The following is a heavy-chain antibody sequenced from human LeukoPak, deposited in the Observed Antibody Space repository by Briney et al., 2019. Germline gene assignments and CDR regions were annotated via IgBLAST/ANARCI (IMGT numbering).Heavy chain of an antibody. CDR1: GGSISSINW. CDR2: IYHSGST. CDR3: ARVTGYMTEDYFDY. D-gene: IGHD6-13*01. Sequence: SETLSLTCTVSGGSISSINWWSWVRQPPGKGLEWIGEIYHSGSTNYNPSLKSRVTISVDKSTNQFSLKLSSVTAADTAVYYCARVTGYMTEDYFDYWGQGTLITVSS. J-gene: IGHJ4*02. V-gene: IGHV4-4*02.